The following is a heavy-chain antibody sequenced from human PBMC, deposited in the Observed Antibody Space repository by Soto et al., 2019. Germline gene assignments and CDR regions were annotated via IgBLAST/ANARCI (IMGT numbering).Heavy chain of an antibody. CDR3: ERMRAGSRGPFDS. CDR1: LFSLDSRGKC. J-gene: IGHJ4*02. CDR2: IDWEDDE. Sequence: XGPTLMNPTQSRTCTCTFSLFSLDSRGKCVGLIRQSPGMGLEWRALIDWEDDEYYTPSLRTRLTISKDTSKNQVVLTMTNMGTVDTATYYCERMRAGSRGPFDSWGPGVLVTVSS. D-gene: IGHD6-19*01. V-gene: IGHV2-70*13.